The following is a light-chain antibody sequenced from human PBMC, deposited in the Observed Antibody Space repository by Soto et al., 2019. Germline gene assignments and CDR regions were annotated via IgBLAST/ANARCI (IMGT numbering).Light chain of an antibody. J-gene: IGLJ1*01. Sequence: QSVLTQPASVSGSPGQSITIPCTGTSSDIGAYYYISWYQQHPGKAPKVMIYDVSSRPSGVSNRFSGSKSGNTASLTISGLQAEDEADYYCCSYTTSSTYVFETGTKVTVL. CDR1: SSDIGAYYY. CDR3: CSYTTSSTYV. V-gene: IGLV2-14*01. CDR2: DVS.